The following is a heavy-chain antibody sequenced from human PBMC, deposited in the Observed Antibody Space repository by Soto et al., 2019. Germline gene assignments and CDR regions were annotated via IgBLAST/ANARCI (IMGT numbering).Heavy chain of an antibody. CDR1: GGSVSSGSYY. CDR3: AETPMVRGSSCYYYGMDV. CDR2: IYYSGST. Sequence: SETLSLTCTVSGGSVSSGSYYWSWIQQPPGKGLQWIGYIYYSGSTNYNPSLKSRVTISVDTSKNQFSLKLSSVTAADTAVYYCAETPMVRGSSCYYYGMDVWGQGTTVTVSS. J-gene: IGHJ6*02. V-gene: IGHV4-61*01. D-gene: IGHD3-10*01.